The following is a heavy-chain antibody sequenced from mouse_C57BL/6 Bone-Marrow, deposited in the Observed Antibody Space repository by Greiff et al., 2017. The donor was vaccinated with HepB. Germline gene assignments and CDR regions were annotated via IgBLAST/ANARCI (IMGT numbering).Heavy chain of an antibody. J-gene: IGHJ4*01. CDR1: GFTFSSYA. Sequence: EVKLMESGGGLVKPGGSLKLSCAASGFTFSSYAMSWVRQTPEKRLEWVATISDGGSYTYYPDNVKGRFTISRDNAKNNLYLQMSHLKSEDTAMYYCARAPITTVVANYYAMDYWGQGTSVTVSS. D-gene: IGHD1-1*01. V-gene: IGHV5-4*03. CDR2: ISDGGSYT. CDR3: ARAPITTVVANYYAMDY.